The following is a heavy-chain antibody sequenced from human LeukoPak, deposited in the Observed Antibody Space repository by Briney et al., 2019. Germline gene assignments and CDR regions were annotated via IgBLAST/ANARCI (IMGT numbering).Heavy chain of an antibody. CDR3: AKWGTYDFWSGYYPFDY. D-gene: IGHD3-3*01. Sequence: WESLRLTCAASGFTFSSYAMSWVRQPPGKGLEWVSAISGSGGSTYYADSEKGRFTISRDKSKNTLYLQMNSLRAEDTAVYYCAKWGTYDFWSGYYPFDYWGQGTLVTVSS. CDR2: ISGSGGST. J-gene: IGHJ4*02. CDR1: GFTFSSYA. V-gene: IGHV3-23*01.